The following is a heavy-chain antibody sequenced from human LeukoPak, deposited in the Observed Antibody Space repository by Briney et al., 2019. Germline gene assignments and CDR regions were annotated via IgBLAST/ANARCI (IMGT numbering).Heavy chain of an antibody. J-gene: IGHJ1*01. CDR3: AKAGSHCSSTSCYIIAAAGTLYFQH. V-gene: IGHV3-23*01. Sequence: GGSLRLSCAASGFTFSSYAMGWVRQAPGKGLEWVSAISGSGGSTYYADSVKGRFTISRDNSKNTLYLQMNSLRAEDTAVYYCAKAGSHCSSTSCYIIAAAGTLYFQHWGQGTLVTVSS. CDR2: ISGSGGST. CDR1: GFTFSSYA. D-gene: IGHD2-2*02.